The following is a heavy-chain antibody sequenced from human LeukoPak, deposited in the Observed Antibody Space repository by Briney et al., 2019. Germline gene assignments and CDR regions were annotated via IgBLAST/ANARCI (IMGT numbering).Heavy chain of an antibody. CDR1: GYTFTGYY. D-gene: IGHD3-16*01. J-gene: IGHJ6*03. CDR2: INPNSGGT. V-gene: IGHV1-2*02. Sequence: GASVKVSCKASGYTFTGYYMHWVRQAPGQGLEWMGWINPNSGGTNYAQNFQGRVTMTRDTSISTAYMELSRLRSDDTAVYYCARAHMITSYYYYYYMDVWGKGTTVTVSS. CDR3: ARAHMITSYYYYYYMDV.